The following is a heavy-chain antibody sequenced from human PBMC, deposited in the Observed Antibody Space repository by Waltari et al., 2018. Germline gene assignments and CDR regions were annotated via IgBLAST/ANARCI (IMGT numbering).Heavy chain of an antibody. J-gene: IGHJ4*02. CDR3: AKDKSVVVAAAIDY. V-gene: IGHV3-23*01. Sequence: EVQLLESGGGLVQPGGSLRLSCAASGFTFSSYAMSWVRQAPGKGLEWVSAISGSGGRTYYADAVKGRLTISRENSKNTLYLKMNSLRAEDTAVYYCAKDKSVVVAAAIDYWGQGTLVTVSS. CDR1: GFTFSSYA. CDR2: ISGSGGRT. D-gene: IGHD2-15*01.